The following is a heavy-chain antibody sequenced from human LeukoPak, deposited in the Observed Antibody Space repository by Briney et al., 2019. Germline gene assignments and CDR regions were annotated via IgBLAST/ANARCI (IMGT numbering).Heavy chain of an antibody. CDR2: ISSSSSYI. D-gene: IGHD2-2*02. V-gene: IGHV3-21*01. CDR3: ARGYVVVPAAIGY. J-gene: IGHJ4*02. CDR1: GFTFSSYS. Sequence: GGSLRLSCAASGFTFSSYSMNWVRQAPGKGLEWVSSISSSSSYIYYADSVKGRFTISRDNAKNSLYLQMNSLRAEDMAVYYCARGYVVVPAAIGYWGQGTLVTVSS.